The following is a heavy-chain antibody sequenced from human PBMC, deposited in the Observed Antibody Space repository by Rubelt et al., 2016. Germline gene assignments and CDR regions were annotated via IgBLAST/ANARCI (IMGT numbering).Heavy chain of an antibody. D-gene: IGHD3-3*01. CDR3: ARGIMPGLLSLYLDY. Sequence: QLQMQESGPGLVKPSETLSLTCTVSGDSISGSNYYWGWIRQPPGEGLEWIGSIYSRGNTHYNPSLKSRVTISVDTSKDQFTLRLSLVTAAATAVYYCARGIMPGLLSLYLDYWGQGALVTVSS. CDR2: IYSRGNT. V-gene: IGHV4-39*07. J-gene: IGHJ4*02. CDR1: GDSISGSNYY.